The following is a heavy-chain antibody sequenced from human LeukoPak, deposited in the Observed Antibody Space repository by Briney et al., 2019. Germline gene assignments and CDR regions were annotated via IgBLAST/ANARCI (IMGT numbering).Heavy chain of an antibody. J-gene: IGHJ4*02. V-gene: IGHV1-69*05. CDR3: ARVKEYYDSSGPLS. D-gene: IGHD3-22*01. Sequence: SVKVSCKASGGTFSSYAISWVRQAPGQGLEWMGGIIPIFGTANYAQKFQGRVTITTDESTSTAYMELSSLRSEDTAVYYCARVKEYYDSSGPLSWGQGNLVTVSS. CDR2: IIPIFGTA. CDR1: GGTFSSYA.